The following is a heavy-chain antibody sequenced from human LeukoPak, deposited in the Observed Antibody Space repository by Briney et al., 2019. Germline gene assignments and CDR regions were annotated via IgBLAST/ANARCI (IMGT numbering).Heavy chain of an antibody. CDR1: GFSFSSYA. CDR2: ISGSAGSA. D-gene: IGHD6-19*01. CDR3: ARGGGYDGLYFDY. V-gene: IGHV3-23*01. Sequence: SGGSLRPSCAASGFSFSSYAMSWVRQAPGKGLEWVSAISGSAGSAYSADSVKGRFTISRDNSKNTLYLQMNSLRAEDAAVYYCARGGGYDGLYFDYWGQGTLVTVPS. J-gene: IGHJ4*02.